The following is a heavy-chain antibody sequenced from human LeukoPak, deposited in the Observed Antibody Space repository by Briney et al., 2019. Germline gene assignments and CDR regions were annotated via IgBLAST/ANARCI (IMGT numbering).Heavy chain of an antibody. D-gene: IGHD2-15*01. CDR2: ISTSGTT. Sequence: SETLSLTCTVSGGSLSSYYWSWIRQPAGKGLEWIGRISTSGTTNYNPSLKSRVTMSVDTSKNQFSPRLSSVTAADTAVYYCAKEGRGSTPGYWGQGILVTVSS. J-gene: IGHJ4*02. V-gene: IGHV4-4*07. CDR1: GGSLSSYY. CDR3: AKEGRGSTPGY.